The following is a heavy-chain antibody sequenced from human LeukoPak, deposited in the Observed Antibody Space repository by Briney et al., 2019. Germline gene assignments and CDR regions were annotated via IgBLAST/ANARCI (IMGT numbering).Heavy chain of an antibody. V-gene: IGHV3-9*01. Sequence: AGGSLRLSCAASGFTFDDYAMHWVRQAPGKGLEWVSGISWNSGSIGYADSVKGRFTISRDNAKNSLYLQMNSLRAEDTALYYCAKGRKDILTGPSDYWGQGTLVTVSS. CDR2: ISWNSGSI. CDR3: AKGRKDILTGPSDY. J-gene: IGHJ4*02. D-gene: IGHD3-9*01. CDR1: GFTFDDYA.